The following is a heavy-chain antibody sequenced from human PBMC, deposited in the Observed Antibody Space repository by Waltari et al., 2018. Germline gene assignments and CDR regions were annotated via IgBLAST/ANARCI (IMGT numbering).Heavy chain of an antibody. Sequence: EVRLVQSGVEVKKPGESLKISCKGSGYSFSSYWIGWVRHMPGKGLEWMGIIYPGDSETRYSPSFQGQVTISADKSISTAFLHWSSLKASDTATYYCARSDCTRGSCYGTFDNWGQGTLVIVSS. CDR3: ARSDCTRGSCYGTFDN. J-gene: IGHJ4*02. D-gene: IGHD2-2*01. CDR1: GYSFSSYW. V-gene: IGHV5-51*01. CDR2: IYPGDSET.